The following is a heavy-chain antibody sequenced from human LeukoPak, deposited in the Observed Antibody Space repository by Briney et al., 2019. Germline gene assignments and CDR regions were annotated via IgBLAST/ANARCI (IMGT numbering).Heavy chain of an antibody. Sequence: PGGSLRLSCAASGFTVSSNYMCWGRQAPGKGLEWVSVIYSGGSTYYADSVKGRFTISRHNSKNTLYLQMNSLRAEDTAVYYCARGLIPAWFDPWGQGTLVTVSS. CDR2: IYSGGST. CDR3: ARGLIPAWFDP. J-gene: IGHJ5*02. CDR1: GFTVSSNY. D-gene: IGHD2-21*01. V-gene: IGHV3-53*04.